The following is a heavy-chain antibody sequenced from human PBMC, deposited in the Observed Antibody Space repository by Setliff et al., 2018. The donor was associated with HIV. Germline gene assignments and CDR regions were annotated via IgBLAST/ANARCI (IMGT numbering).Heavy chain of an antibody. D-gene: IGHD2-8*02. J-gene: IGHJ3*02. CDR2: IFPRGAGAT. CDR1: GYSIINAYY. Sequence: KTSETLSLTCGVSGYSIINAYYWGWIRQSPEKGLEYIGSIFPRGAGATYYNPSLKSRVTISADTPKNQFSLKLNSVTAADTAVYYCARHNSHGLTGGAGGDFDIWGQGTMVTVSS. CDR3: ARHNSHGLTGGAGGDFDI. V-gene: IGHV4-38-2*01.